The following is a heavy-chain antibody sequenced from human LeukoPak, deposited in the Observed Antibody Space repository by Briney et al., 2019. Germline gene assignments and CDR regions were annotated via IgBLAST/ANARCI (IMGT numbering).Heavy chain of an antibody. J-gene: IGHJ3*02. CDR2: IIPIFGTA. CDR3: ARAIRYCSSTSCYPLDAFDI. D-gene: IGHD2-2*01. V-gene: IGHV1-69*05. CDR1: GGTFSSYA. Sequence: ASVKVSCKASGGTFSSYAISWVRQAPGQGLEWMGRIIPIFGTANYAQKFQGRVTITTDESTSTAYMELSSLRSEDTAVYYCARAIRYCSSTSCYPLDAFDIWGQGAMVTVSS.